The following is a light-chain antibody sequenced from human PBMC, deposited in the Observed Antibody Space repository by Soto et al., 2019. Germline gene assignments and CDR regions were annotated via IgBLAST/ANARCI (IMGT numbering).Light chain of an antibody. V-gene: IGKV3-11*01. J-gene: IGKJ5*01. Sequence: EIVLTQSPATLSLSPGERATLSCRASQSVSSYLAWYQQKPGQAPRLLIYDASNRATGIPARFSGSGSGTDFTLTISSLEHEDVAVYYCQQRRNWPLVTFGQGTRLEIK. CDR3: QQRRNWPLVT. CDR1: QSVSSY. CDR2: DAS.